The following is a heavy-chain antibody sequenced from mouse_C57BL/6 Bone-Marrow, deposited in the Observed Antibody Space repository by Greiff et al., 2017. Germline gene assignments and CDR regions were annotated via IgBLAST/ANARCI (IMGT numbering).Heavy chain of an antibody. CDR3: ARVYYYGSSHYYAMDY. Sequence: EVKLVESGGGLVKPGGSLKLSCAASGFTFSSYAMSWVRQTPEKRLEWVATISDGGSYTYYPDNVKGRFTISRDNAKNNLYLQMSHLKSEDTAMYYCARVYYYGSSHYYAMDYWGQGTSVTVSS. CDR2: ISDGGSYT. CDR1: GFTFSSYA. J-gene: IGHJ4*01. V-gene: IGHV5-4*03. D-gene: IGHD1-1*01.